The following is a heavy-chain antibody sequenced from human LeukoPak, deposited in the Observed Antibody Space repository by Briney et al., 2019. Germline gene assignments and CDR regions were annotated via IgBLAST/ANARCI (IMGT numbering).Heavy chain of an antibody. D-gene: IGHD5-18*01. CDR1: GFTFDDYG. J-gene: IGHJ4*02. CDR3: ARASGIQLWSTFDY. V-gene: IGHV3-20*04. CDR2: INWNGGST. Sequence: QTGGSLRLSCAASGFTFDDYGMSWVRQAQGKGLEWVSGINWNGGSTGYADSVKGRFTISRDNAKNSLYLQMNSLRAEVTALYYCARASGIQLWSTFDYWGQGTLVTVSS.